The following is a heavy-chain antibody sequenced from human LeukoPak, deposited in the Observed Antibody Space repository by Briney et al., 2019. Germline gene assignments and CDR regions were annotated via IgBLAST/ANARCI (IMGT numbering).Heavy chain of an antibody. D-gene: IGHD6-13*01. CDR3: TRAFSSWSDYFDY. CDR1: GYTLSDYC. Sequence: SRGSPRLSCEASGYTLSDYCRSWVRPAPGKGLEWVASIKEDGSEKFYVPSVKSRFTISRDNAKNSLSLQMDNLTAEDTAVYYCTRAFSSWSDYFDYWGEGTLVTVSS. J-gene: IGHJ4*02. CDR2: IKEDGSEK. V-gene: IGHV3-7*04.